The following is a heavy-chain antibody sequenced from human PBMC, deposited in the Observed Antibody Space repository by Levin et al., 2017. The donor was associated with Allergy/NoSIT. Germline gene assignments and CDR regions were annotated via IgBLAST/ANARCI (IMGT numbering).Heavy chain of an antibody. J-gene: IGHJ6*02. D-gene: IGHD5-18*01. CDR1: GFTFSSYG. Sequence: PGGSLRLSCAASGFTFSSYGMHWVRQAPGKGLEWVAVISYDGSNKYYADSVKGRFTISRDNSKNTLYLQMNSLRAEDTAVYYCAKEDQWIQLWLPLRYYGMDVWGQGTTVTVSS. CDR2: ISYDGSNK. CDR3: AKEDQWIQLWLPLRYYGMDV. V-gene: IGHV3-30*18.